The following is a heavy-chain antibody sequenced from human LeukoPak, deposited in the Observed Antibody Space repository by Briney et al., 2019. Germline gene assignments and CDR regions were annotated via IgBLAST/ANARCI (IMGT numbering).Heavy chain of an antibody. Sequence: GGSLRLSCAASGFTFSNAWMSWVRQAPGKGLEWVGRIKSYTAGGATEYAAPVKGRFSISSDDSKNTLYLQMNSLKIDDTAVYYCTHNHCTRASCTAFDYWGQGTLVTVSS. CDR1: GFTFSNAW. V-gene: IGHV3-15*01. J-gene: IGHJ4*02. CDR2: IKSYTAGGAT. D-gene: IGHD2-2*01. CDR3: THNHCTRASCTAFDY.